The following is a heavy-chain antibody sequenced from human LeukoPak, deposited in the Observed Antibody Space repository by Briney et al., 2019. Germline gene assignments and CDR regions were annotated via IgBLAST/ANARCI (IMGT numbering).Heavy chain of an antibody. V-gene: IGHV4-59*01. CDR3: ARVAIDYDFWSGYPPYYFDY. CDR2: NYYSGST. Sequence: PSETLPLTCTGSGGSISSYYWSSIRQPPGKGLEWNGYNYYSGSTNYNPTLKSRVTISVDTSKNQFSLKLSSVTAADTAVYYCARVAIDYDFWSGYPPYYFDYWGQGTLVTVSS. D-gene: IGHD3-3*01. CDR1: GGSISSYY. J-gene: IGHJ4*02.